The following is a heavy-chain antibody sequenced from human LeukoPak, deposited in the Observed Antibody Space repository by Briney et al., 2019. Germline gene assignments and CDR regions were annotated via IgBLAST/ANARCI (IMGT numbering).Heavy chain of an antibody. V-gene: IGHV4-34*01. Sequence: PSETLSLTCTIYGGSFSGYYWSWIRQFPGKGLEWIGESNQSGSTNYKPSLKSRVTISVDMSKNQFSLKLSSVTAADTAVYYCARGRINYHEYYYMDVWGKGTTVTVSS. CDR1: GGSFSGYY. D-gene: IGHD2-21*01. J-gene: IGHJ6*03. CDR2: SNQSGST. CDR3: ARGRINYHEYYYMDV.